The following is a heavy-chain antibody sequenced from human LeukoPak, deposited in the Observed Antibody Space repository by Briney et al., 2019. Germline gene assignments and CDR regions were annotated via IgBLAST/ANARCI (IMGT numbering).Heavy chain of an antibody. Sequence: SQTLSLTCTVSGGSISGGGYYWSWIRQHPGKGLEWIGYIYYSGTTYYNPSLKSRVTISVDTSNNQFSLNLSSVTAADTAVYYCAGVKGYSYGFEDYWGQGTLVTVSS. CDR3: AGVKGYSYGFEDY. CDR1: GGSISGGGYY. D-gene: IGHD5-18*01. CDR2: IYYSGTT. V-gene: IGHV4-31*03. J-gene: IGHJ4*02.